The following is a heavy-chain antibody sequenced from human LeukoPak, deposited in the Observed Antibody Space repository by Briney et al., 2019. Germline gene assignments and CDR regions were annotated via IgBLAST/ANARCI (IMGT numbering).Heavy chain of an antibody. CDR2: ISSSGSII. CDR1: GFTFSDYY. V-gene: IGHV3-11*01. J-gene: IGHJ1*01. Sequence: GGSLRLSCAASGFTFSDYYMSWIRQAPGKGLEWVSYISSSGSIIYYADSVKGRFTISRDNAKKSLYLQMNSLRAEDTAVYYCARDAYSSSLEYFQHWGQGTLVTVSS. D-gene: IGHD6-6*01. CDR3: ARDAYSSSLEYFQH.